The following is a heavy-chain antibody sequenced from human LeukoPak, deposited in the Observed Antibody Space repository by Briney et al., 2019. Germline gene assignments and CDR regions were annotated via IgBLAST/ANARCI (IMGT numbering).Heavy chain of an antibody. Sequence: SETLSLTCTVSGGSISSSSYYWGWIRQPPGKGLECIGSIYYSGSTYYNPSLKSRVTISVDTSKNQFSLNLSSVTAADTAVYYCARLYYDSSGYYQICYFDYWGQATLVTVSS. D-gene: IGHD3-22*01. V-gene: IGHV4-39*01. CDR2: IYYSGST. CDR1: GGSISSSSYY. J-gene: IGHJ4*02. CDR3: ARLYYDSSGYYQICYFDY.